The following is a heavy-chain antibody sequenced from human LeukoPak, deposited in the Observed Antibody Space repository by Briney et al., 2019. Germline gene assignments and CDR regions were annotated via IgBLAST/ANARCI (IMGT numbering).Heavy chain of an antibody. V-gene: IGHV5-51*04. J-gene: IGHJ6*02. D-gene: IGHD2-2*01. Sequence: GESQKISCKGSGYSFTKYWIGWVRQMPGKGLEWMGIIYPGDSDTRYSPSFQGQVTISADKPISTAYLQWSSLKASDTAMYYCARWYCSSTSCYDKYYYYGMDVWGQGTTVTVSS. CDR3: ARWYCSSTSCYDKYYYYGMDV. CDR1: GYSFTKYW. CDR2: IYPGDSDT.